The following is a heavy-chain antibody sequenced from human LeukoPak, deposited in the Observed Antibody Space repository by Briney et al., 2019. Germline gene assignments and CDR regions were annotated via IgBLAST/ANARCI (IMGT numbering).Heavy chain of an antibody. D-gene: IGHD5-18*01. CDR2: IKQDGSEK. V-gene: IGHV3-7*01. CDR3: ARDAGGYGFYGDY. CDR1: GFTFSSYW. J-gene: IGHJ4*02. Sequence: GGALRLSCAASGFTFSSYWMSWVRQAPGKGLEWVANIKQDGSEKNYVDSVKGRCTISRDKAKNSLYLQMNSLRAEDTAVYYCARDAGGYGFYGDYWGQGTLVTVSS.